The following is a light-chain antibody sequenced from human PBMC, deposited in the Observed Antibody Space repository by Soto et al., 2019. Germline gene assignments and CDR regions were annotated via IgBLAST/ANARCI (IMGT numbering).Light chain of an antibody. V-gene: IGKV1-39*01. CDR2: VAS. CDR1: QSISRY. J-gene: IGKJ5*01. CDR3: QQSYGTPIT. Sequence: DIQMTHSPSALSACVGDRVTITFRASQSISRYLNWYQQKPGKAPNLLIYVASSLQSEVPSRFSGSGSGTDFTLTITSLQPEDFATYYCQQSYGTPITFGQGTRLEIK.